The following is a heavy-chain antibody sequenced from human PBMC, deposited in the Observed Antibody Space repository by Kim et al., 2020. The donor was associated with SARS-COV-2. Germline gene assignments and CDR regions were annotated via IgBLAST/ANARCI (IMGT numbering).Heavy chain of an antibody. V-gene: IGHV3-48*03. J-gene: IGHJ4*02. Sequence: GGSLRLSCAASGFTFSSHEMNWVRQAPGKGLEWVSYISNGGSTVYYADAVKGRFIISRDNTKNLLYLQMDSLRAEDTAVYYCARVLYSNGWTIDLDYSGQGTLVTVS. CDR2: ISNGGSTV. CDR1: GFTFSSHE. CDR3: ARVLYSNGWTIDLDY. D-gene: IGHD6-19*01.